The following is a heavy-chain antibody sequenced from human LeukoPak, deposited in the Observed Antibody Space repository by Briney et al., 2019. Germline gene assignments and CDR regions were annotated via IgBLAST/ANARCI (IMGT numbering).Heavy chain of an antibody. CDR1: GGSISSYY. D-gene: IGHD3-22*01. CDR2: IYYSGST. V-gene: IGHV4-59*01. J-gene: IGHJ4*02. CDR3: AREIHSSGYYQNYYFDY. Sequence: SETLSLTCAVSGGSISSYYWSWIRQPPGKGLEWIGYIYYSGSTNYNPSLKSRVTISVDTSKNQFSLKLSSVTAADTAVYYCAREIHSSGYYQNYYFDYWGQGTLVTVSS.